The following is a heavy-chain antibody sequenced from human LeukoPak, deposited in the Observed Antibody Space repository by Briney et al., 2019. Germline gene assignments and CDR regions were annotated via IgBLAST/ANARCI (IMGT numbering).Heavy chain of an antibody. CDR3: TTEYYYENSGLFDY. CDR1: GFTFSNAW. D-gene: IGHD3-22*01. CDR2: IKKKADGGTT. J-gene: IGHJ4*02. Sequence: GGSLRLSCAPSGFTFSNAWMSWVRQAPGKGLEWVGRIKKKADGGTTDYAAPVKGRFTISRDDSKNTLYLQMNSLKTEDTAVYYCTTEYYYENSGLFDYWGQGTLVTVSS. V-gene: IGHV3-15*01.